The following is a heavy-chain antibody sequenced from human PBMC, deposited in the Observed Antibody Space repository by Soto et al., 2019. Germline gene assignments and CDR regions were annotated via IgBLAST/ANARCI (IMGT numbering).Heavy chain of an antibody. D-gene: IGHD6-19*01. Sequence: QVQLVQSGAEVKKPGSWVKVSCKVSGGTFSNYAIDWVRLAPGHGLEWMEGIVPIFGTTYYTQKFQGRATIIADDSTTTDYLEMSSLRSEDTAIYYCARVEAVAGLYNYHGLDVWGQGTAVTVSS. CDR2: IVPIFGTT. J-gene: IGHJ6*02. V-gene: IGHV1-69*12. CDR3: ARVEAVAGLYNYHGLDV. CDR1: GGTFSNYA.